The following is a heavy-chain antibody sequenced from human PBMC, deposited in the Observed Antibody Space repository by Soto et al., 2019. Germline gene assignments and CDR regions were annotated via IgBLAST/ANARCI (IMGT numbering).Heavy chain of an antibody. J-gene: IGHJ4*02. V-gene: IGHV3-23*01. CDR1: GFTFSSYW. Sequence: PGGSLRLSCAASGFTFSSYWMSWVRQAPGKGLEWVSNIRDGGSSKYYADSVKGRFTISRDNSKNTLYLQMNSLRAEDTAVYYCAKPGPEVAAGCFDYWGQGTLVTVS. CDR3: AKPGPEVAAGCFDY. CDR2: IRDGGSSK. D-gene: IGHD6-13*01.